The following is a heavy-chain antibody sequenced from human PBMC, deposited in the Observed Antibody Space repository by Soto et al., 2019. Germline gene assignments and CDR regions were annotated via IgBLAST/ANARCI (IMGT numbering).Heavy chain of an antibody. J-gene: IGHJ5*02. D-gene: IGHD3-10*01. CDR1: GGSISSYY. CDR3: AALWFGDYEVFEP. CDR2: LYYSGST. V-gene: IGHV4-59*01. Sequence: ETLSLTCTVSGGSISSYYWIWIRQPPGKGLDWIRYLYYSGSTNYNPSLKSRVTISVDTSKNQFSLKLSSVTAADTAVYYCAALWFGDYEVFEPWGQGTMLTVSS.